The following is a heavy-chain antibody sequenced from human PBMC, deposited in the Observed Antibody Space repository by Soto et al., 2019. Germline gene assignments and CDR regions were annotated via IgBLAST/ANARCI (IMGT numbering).Heavy chain of an antibody. CDR3: AREGAPTYYGMDV. Sequence: GESLKISCKGSGYSFTSYWIGWVRQMPGKGLEWMGIIYPSDSDTRYSPSFQGQVTFTWDTSINTAYLDLRRLRSDDTAFFYCAREGAPTYYGMDVWGQGTTVTVS. CDR2: IYPSDSDT. V-gene: IGHV5-51*01. CDR1: GYSFTSYW. J-gene: IGHJ6*02.